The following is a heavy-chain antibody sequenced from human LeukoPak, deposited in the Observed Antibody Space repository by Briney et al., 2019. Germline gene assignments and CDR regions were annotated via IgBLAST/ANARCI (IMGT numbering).Heavy chain of an antibody. D-gene: IGHD5-12*01. Sequence: SESLSLTCTVSGGSITSFHWSWIRQTPGKGLEWIGYITYSGSTNYNPSLTSRVSMSLDTSKNQFSLKLTSVTAADTAVYYCAGVLTVYSAYGPRFDPWGQGTLVTVSS. CDR1: GGSITSFH. J-gene: IGHJ5*02. V-gene: IGHV4-59*01. CDR3: AGVLTVYSAYGPRFDP. CDR2: ITYSGST.